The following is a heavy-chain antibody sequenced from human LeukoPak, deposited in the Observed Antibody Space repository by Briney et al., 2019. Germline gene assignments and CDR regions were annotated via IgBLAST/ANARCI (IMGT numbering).Heavy chain of an antibody. CDR2: IIPILGIA. V-gene: IGHV1-69*04. Sequence: SVKVSCKASGGTFSSYAISWVRQAPGQGLELMGRIIPILGIANYAQKFQGRVTITADKSTSTAYMELSSLRSEDTAVYYCARVRNYDSPLGHFDYWGQGTLVTVSS. CDR3: ARVRNYDSPLGHFDY. CDR1: GGTFSSYA. D-gene: IGHD3-22*01. J-gene: IGHJ4*02.